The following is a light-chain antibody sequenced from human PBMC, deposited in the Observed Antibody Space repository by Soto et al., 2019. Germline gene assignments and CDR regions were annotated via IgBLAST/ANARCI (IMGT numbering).Light chain of an antibody. CDR3: QQSSSPLWGT. CDR1: QNINNY. Sequence: DIQSTQSPSSLSASVGDRFTITCLTSQNINNYLNWYQQKPGKAPQLLIYGASSLQTGVPPRFSGSGSGTDFTLTISSLQPEDFATYYCQQSSSPLWGTGGQVTKVEI. V-gene: IGKV1-39*01. CDR2: GAS. J-gene: IGKJ1*01.